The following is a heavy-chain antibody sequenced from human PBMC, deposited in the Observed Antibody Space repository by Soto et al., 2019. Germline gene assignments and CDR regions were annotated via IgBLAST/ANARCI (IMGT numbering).Heavy chain of an antibody. Sequence: GGSLRLSCAASGFTFSSYAMSWVRQAPGKGLEWVSAISGSGGSTYYADSVKGRFTISRDNSKNTLYLQMNSLRAEDTAVYHCAKARGSSTPAPGSYWGQGTLVTVSS. V-gene: IGHV3-23*01. D-gene: IGHD2-2*01. J-gene: IGHJ4*02. CDR2: ISGSGGST. CDR3: AKARGSSTPAPGSY. CDR1: GFTFSSYA.